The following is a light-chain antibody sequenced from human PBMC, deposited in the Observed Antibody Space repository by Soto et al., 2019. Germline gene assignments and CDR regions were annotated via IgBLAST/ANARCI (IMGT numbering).Light chain of an antibody. V-gene: IGKV1-5*03. CDR3: QQYNSYPVT. CDR2: KAS. CDR1: QSISSW. Sequence: DIQMTQSPSTLYASVGDRVTITCRASQSISSWLAWYQQKPGKAPKLLIYKASSLESGVPSRFSGSGSGTEFTLTISSLQPDDFATYYCQQYNSYPVTFGQGTKWIS. J-gene: IGKJ1*01.